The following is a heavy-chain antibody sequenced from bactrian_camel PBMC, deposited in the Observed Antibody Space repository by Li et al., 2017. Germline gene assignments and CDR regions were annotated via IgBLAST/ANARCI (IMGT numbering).Heavy chain of an antibody. CDR1: GFAFGNDA. V-gene: IGHV3S53*01. D-gene: IGHD3*01. CDR2: IAGSGST. Sequence: HVQLVESGGGLVQPGGSLKLSCTASGFAFGNDAMAWFRQAPGKEREGVAVIAGSGSTGYADSVKGRFTISRGNAKDTLYLQMNSLKIEDTAVYYCALGTSRQATMTARGKGTQVTVS. J-gene: IGHJ4*01.